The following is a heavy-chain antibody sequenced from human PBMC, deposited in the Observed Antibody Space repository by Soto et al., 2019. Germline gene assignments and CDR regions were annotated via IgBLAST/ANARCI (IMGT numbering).Heavy chain of an antibody. Sequence: QVQLQESGPGLVKPSETLSLTCTVSGASVSSGTYYWSWIRQPPGKGLEWIGYVSYSGSTNYNPSFKSRVTIAVDTSKNQCSLKLNSVTAADTAVYYCGRARSAYSRGVGYWGQGSLVTVSS. CDR2: VSYSGST. V-gene: IGHV4-61*01. D-gene: IGHD2-21*01. J-gene: IGHJ4*02. CDR1: GASVSSGTYY. CDR3: GRARSAYSRGVGY.